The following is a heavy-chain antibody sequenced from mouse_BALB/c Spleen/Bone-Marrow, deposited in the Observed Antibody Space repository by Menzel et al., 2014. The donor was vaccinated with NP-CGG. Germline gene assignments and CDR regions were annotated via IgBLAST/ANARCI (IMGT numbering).Heavy chain of an antibody. CDR2: INPDSSTI. CDR3: ERLSYYGRFAY. CDR1: GFDFSRYW. J-gene: IGHJ3*01. V-gene: IGHV4-1*02. Sequence: EVQLVESGGGLGQPGGSLKLSCAASGFDFSRYWMSWVRQAPGKGLEWIGEINPDSSTINYTPSLKDKFIISRDNAKNTLYLQMSKVRSEDTALYYCERLSYYGRFAYWGQGTLVTVSA. D-gene: IGHD1-1*01.